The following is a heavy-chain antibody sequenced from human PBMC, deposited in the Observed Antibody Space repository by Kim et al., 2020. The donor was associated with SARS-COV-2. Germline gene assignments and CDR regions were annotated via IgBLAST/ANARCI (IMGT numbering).Heavy chain of an antibody. Sequence: GGSLRLSCAASGFTFSTNAMSWGRQYPQKGLGWVSSINSNGVDPYYAAAARGRFTISRENSKNNVYLQRTSLRAEETALYYFVKAMRLSGWHFEEGGDS. D-gene: IGHD6-19*01. CDR2: INSNGVDP. V-gene: IGHV3-23*01. J-gene: IGHJ5*01. CDR1: GFTFSTNA. CDR3: VKAMRLSGWHFEEGGDS.